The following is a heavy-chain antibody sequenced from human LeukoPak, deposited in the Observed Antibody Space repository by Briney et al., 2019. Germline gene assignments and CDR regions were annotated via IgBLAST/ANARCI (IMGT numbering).Heavy chain of an antibody. CDR3: ARGGPYDFWSGYFDY. Sequence: SETLSLTCTVSGGSISGDYWSWIRQPPGQGLEWVAYIYYTGSTNYNPSLKSRVTISVDTSKNQFSLKVSSVTAADTAVYYCARGGPYDFWSGYFDYWGQGTLVTVSS. J-gene: IGHJ4*02. D-gene: IGHD3-3*01. CDR2: IYYTGST. CDR1: GGSISGDY. V-gene: IGHV4-59*01.